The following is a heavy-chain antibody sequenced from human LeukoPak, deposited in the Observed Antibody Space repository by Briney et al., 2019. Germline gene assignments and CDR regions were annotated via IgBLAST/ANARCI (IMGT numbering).Heavy chain of an antibody. CDR3: ARTLGYCSSTSCYVYYFDC. J-gene: IGHJ4*02. Sequence: GGSLRLFCAASGFTVSSNYMSWVRQAPGKGLEWVSVIYSGGSTYYADSVKGRFTISRDNSKNTLYLQMNSLRAEDTAVYYCARTLGYCSSTSCYVYYFDCWGQGTLVTVSS. CDR2: IYSGGST. D-gene: IGHD2-2*01. V-gene: IGHV3-53*01. CDR1: GFTVSSNY.